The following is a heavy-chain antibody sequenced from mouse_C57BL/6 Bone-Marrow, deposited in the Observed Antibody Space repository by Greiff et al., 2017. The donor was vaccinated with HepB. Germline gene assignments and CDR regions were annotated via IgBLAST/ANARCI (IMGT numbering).Heavy chain of an antibody. D-gene: IGHD1-1*01. Sequence: DVMLVESGGDLVKPGGSLKLSCVASGFTFSTSGMSWVRQTPDKRLEWVATINTGGTYTSYPDSVKGRFTISKDTAKNTLFLQMSSLKSEESAIYYCARDRVDYYLDYWGQGNTLTVTS. V-gene: IGHV5-6*02. CDR1: GFTFSTSG. CDR2: INTGGTYT. CDR3: ARDRVDYYLDY. J-gene: IGHJ2*01.